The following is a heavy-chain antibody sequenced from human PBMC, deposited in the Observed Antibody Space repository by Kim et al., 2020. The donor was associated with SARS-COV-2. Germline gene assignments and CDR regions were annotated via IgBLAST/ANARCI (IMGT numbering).Heavy chain of an antibody. V-gene: IGHV4-34*01. CDR1: GGSFSGYY. CDR3: ARGGVKPFDY. J-gene: IGHJ4*02. D-gene: IGHD3-10*01. Sequence: SETLSLTCAVYGGSFSGYYWSWIRQPPGKGLEWIGEINHSGSTNYNPSLKSRVTISVDTSKNQFSLKLSSVTAADTAVYYCARGGVKPFDYWGQGTRVT. CDR2: INHSGST.